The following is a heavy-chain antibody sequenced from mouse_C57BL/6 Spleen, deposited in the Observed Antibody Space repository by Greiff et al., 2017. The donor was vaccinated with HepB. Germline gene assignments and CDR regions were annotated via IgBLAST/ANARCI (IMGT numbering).Heavy chain of an antibody. V-gene: IGHV5-4*01. Sequence: EVQVVESGGGLVKPGGSLKLSCAASGFTFSSYAMSWVRQTPEKRLEWVATISDGGSYTYYPDNVKGRFTISRDNAKNNLYLQMSHLKSEDTAMYYCARETEDGYDAYFDYWGQGTTLTVSS. CDR1: GFTFSSYA. J-gene: IGHJ2*01. D-gene: IGHD2-2*01. CDR2: ISDGGSYT. CDR3: ARETEDGYDAYFDY.